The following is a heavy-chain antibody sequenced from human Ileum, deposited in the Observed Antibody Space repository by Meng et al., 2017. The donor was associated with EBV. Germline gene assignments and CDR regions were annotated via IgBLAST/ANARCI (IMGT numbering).Heavy chain of an antibody. Sequence: QGQLHQGGAGLLKPSATLSLTWAVYGGSFSGYYWGWIRQPPGKGLEWIGEINHSGSTNYNSSLKSRVTISVDTSKNQFSLKLSSVTAADTAVYYCARGRSQGRGGLVHWGQGTLVTVSS. CDR3: ARGRSQGRGGLVH. J-gene: IGHJ4*02. D-gene: IGHD3-10*01. CDR2: INHSGST. V-gene: IGHV4-34*01. CDR1: GGSFSGYY.